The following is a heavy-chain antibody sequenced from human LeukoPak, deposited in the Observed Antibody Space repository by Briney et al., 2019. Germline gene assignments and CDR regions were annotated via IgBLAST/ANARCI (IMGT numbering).Heavy chain of an antibody. CDR3: ARDRKSSWYYFDY. D-gene: IGHD6-13*01. V-gene: IGHV3-33*01. J-gene: IGHJ4*02. Sequence: GGSLRLSCEASGFTFSTYGMHWVRQAPGKGLEWVAVIWYDGSNKNYADSVKGRFTISRDNSKNTLYLQMNSLRAEDTAVYYCARDRKSSWYYFDYWGQGTLVTVSS. CDR2: IWYDGSNK. CDR1: GFTFSTYG.